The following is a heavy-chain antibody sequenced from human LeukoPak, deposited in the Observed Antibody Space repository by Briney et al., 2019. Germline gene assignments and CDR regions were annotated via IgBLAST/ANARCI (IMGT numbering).Heavy chain of an antibody. V-gene: IGHV1-18*01. Sequence: ASVKVSCKASGYTFTSYAFSWVRQAPGQGLEWMGWISAYNGNTNYAQKLQGRVTMTTDRSTSTAYMELRSLRSDDTAVYYCAREGDSSGWYEGYYFDYWGQGTLVTVSS. J-gene: IGHJ4*02. CDR2: ISAYNGNT. CDR1: GYTFTSYA. CDR3: AREGDSSGWYEGYYFDY. D-gene: IGHD6-19*01.